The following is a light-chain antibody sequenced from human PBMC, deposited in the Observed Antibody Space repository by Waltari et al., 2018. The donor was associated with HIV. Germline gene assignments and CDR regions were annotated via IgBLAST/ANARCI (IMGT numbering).Light chain of an antibody. CDR2: DVS. Sequence: QSALTQPASVSGAPGQSITISCTGTSRDVGGYRYVSWYQQHPGKAPQLMIFDVSNRPSGVSNRFSGSKSSNTASLTISGLQAEDEAHYFCSSYSSSTALVVFGGGTKVTVL. CDR1: SRDVGGYRY. V-gene: IGLV2-14*03. J-gene: IGLJ2*01. CDR3: SSYSSSTALVV.